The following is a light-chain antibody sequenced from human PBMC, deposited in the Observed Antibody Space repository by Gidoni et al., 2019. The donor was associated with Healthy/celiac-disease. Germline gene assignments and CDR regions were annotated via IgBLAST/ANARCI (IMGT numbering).Light chain of an antibody. Sequence: RVTITCRASQGISSYLAWYQQKPGKAPKLLIYAASTLQSGVPSRFSGSGSGTEFTLTISSLQPEDFATYYCQQLNSYPPFTFGPGTKVDIK. CDR2: AAS. J-gene: IGKJ3*01. CDR3: QQLNSYPPFT. V-gene: IGKV1-9*01. CDR1: QGISSY.